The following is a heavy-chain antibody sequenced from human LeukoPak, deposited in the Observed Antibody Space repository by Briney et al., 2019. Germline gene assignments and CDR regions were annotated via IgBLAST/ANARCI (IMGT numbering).Heavy chain of an antibody. CDR2: IYSSGST. D-gene: IGHD1-26*01. CDR1: GASISGSGYY. Sequence: KPSETLSLTCTVSGASISGSGYYWGWIRQPPGKGLEWTGNIYSSGSTYYNASLQSRVTISIDTSKNQFSLRLNSVTAADTAMYYCAKSGGYGLIDYWGQGTLVTVSS. J-gene: IGHJ4*02. V-gene: IGHV4-39*01. CDR3: AKSGGYGLIDY.